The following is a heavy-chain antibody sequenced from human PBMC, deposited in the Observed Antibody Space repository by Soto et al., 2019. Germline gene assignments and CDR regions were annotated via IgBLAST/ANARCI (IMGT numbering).Heavy chain of an antibody. CDR1: GGSISSSSYY. D-gene: IGHD6-6*01. CDR2: IYYSGST. J-gene: IGHJ6*02. V-gene: IGHV4-39*01. Sequence: SETLSLTCTVSGGSISSSSYYWGWIRQPPGKGLEWIGSIYYSGSTYYNPSLKSRVTISVDTSKNQFSLKLSSVTAADTAVYYCVRQALRDYYYGMDVWGQGTTVTVSS. CDR3: VRQALRDYYYGMDV.